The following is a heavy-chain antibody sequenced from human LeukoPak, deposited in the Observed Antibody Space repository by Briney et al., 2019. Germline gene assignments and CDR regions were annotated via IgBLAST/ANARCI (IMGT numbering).Heavy chain of an antibody. Sequence: GGSLRLSCAASGFTFSSYGMHWVRQAPGKGLEWVAVVSYDGSNEDYADSVKGRFTISRDNDKNTLYLQMNSLRAEDTAVYFCAKSRGEFCSSTTCYGLEYWGQGTLVAVSS. CDR1: GFTFSSYG. D-gene: IGHD2-2*01. V-gene: IGHV3-30*18. CDR3: AKSRGEFCSSTTCYGLEY. J-gene: IGHJ4*02. CDR2: VSYDGSNE.